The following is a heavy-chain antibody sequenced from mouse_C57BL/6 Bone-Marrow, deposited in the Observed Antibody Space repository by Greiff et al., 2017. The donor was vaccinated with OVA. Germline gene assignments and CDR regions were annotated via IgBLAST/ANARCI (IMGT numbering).Heavy chain of an antibody. CDR3: ARGMAKLNY. V-gene: IGHV1-26*01. CDR2: INPNNGGT. Sequence: EVQLQQSGPELVKPGASVKISCKASGYTFTDYYMNWVKQSHGKSLEWIGDINPNNGGTSYNQKFKGKATLTVDKSSSTAYMELRSLTSEDSAVYYCARGMAKLNYWGQGTTLTVSS. CDR1: GYTFTDYY. D-gene: IGHD1-2*01. J-gene: IGHJ2*01.